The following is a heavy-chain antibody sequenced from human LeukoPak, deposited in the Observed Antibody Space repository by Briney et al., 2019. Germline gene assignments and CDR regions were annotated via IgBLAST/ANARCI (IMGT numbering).Heavy chain of an antibody. J-gene: IGHJ5*02. CDR1: GFTFSSYS. CDR3: AKGTIYGDYSGNWFDP. D-gene: IGHD4-17*01. Sequence: GGSLRLSCAASGFTFSSYSMNWVRQAPGKGLEWVSSISSSSSYIYYADSVKGRFTISRDNAKNSLYLQMNSLRAEDTALYYCAKGTIYGDYSGNWFDPWGQGTLVTVSS. CDR2: ISSSSSYI. V-gene: IGHV3-21*04.